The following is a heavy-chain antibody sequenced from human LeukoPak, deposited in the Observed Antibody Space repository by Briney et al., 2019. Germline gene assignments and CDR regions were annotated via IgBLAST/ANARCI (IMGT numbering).Heavy chain of an antibody. Sequence: SETLSLTCTVSGGSISSSSYNWGWLRQPPGKGLEWIGILSYRGSTYYTPSLKSRVTISVDTSKNHFSLKLNSVTAAETAVYYCVRRDSSSWSAFDIWGQGTMVTVSS. CDR3: VRRDSSSWSAFDI. CDR2: LSYRGST. V-gene: IGHV4-39*02. D-gene: IGHD6-13*01. CDR1: GGSISSSSYN. J-gene: IGHJ3*02.